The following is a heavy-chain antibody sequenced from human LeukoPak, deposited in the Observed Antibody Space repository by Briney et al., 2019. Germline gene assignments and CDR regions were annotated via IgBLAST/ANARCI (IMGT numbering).Heavy chain of an antibody. D-gene: IGHD3-10*01. Sequence: SETLSLTCTVSGVSISSYYWSWIRQPAGKGLEWIGRIHTSGSTNYNPSLKSRVTMSVDTSKNQFSLKLSSVTAADTAVYYCARDMYYYGSGSYRFDYWGQGTLVTVSS. J-gene: IGHJ4*02. V-gene: IGHV4-4*07. CDR3: ARDMYYYGSGSYRFDY. CDR2: IHTSGST. CDR1: GVSISSYY.